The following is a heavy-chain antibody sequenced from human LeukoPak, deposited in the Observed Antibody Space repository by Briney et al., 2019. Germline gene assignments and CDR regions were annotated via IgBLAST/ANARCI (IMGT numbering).Heavy chain of an antibody. Sequence: SETLSLTCTVSGGSISSGDYYWSLIRQPPGKGLEWIGYIYYSGSTYYNPSLKSRVTISVDTSKNQFSLKLSSVTAADTAVYYCARENSYGLYYFDYWGQGTLVTVS. CDR1: GGSISSGDYY. J-gene: IGHJ4*02. CDR2: IYYSGST. CDR3: ARENSYGLYYFDY. V-gene: IGHV4-30-4*01. D-gene: IGHD5-18*01.